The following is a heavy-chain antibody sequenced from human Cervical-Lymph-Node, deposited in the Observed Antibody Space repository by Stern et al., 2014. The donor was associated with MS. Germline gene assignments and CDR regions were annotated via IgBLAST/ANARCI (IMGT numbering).Heavy chain of an antibody. CDR2: INPTGDNT. J-gene: IGHJ4*02. V-gene: IGHV1-46*01. Sequence: QMQLVQSGAEVKKPGASVKVSCKTSGYTFTSYYMHWVRQAPGQGLEWMGMINPTGDNTNYAQRFQGRVTMTRDTSTSTVYMDLRSLRSEDTAVYYCARDAGGSRWDYWGQGTLVTVSS. CDR1: GYTFTSYY. CDR3: ARDAGGSRWDY. D-gene: IGHD6-13*01.